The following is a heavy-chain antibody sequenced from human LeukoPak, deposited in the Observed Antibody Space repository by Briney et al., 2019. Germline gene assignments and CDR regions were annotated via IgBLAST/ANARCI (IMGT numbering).Heavy chain of an antibody. D-gene: IGHD2-2*02. Sequence: GSSVKVSCQPSVYTFTHFYIQWVRQAPPPGPEGMGWTNPNIGSTNSAQNFQGTVNLTRDTSISPAYMELSGLRSDDTAVYYCARDTKIPESETFHYWGQGGLVSVSP. J-gene: IGHJ4*02. CDR1: VYTFTHFY. CDR2: TNPNIGST. CDR3: ARDTKIPESETFHY. V-gene: IGHV1-2*02.